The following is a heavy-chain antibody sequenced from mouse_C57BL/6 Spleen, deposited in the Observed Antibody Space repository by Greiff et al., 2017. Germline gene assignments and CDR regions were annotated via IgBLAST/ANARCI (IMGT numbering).Heavy chain of an antibody. J-gene: IGHJ4*01. CDR1: GFTFNTYA. CDR3: VRDRGGYDGGRAMDY. V-gene: IGHV10-3*01. CDR2: IRSKSSNYAT. D-gene: IGHD2-2*01. Sequence: EVQVVESGGGLVQPKGSLKLSCAASGFTFNTYAMHWVRQAPGKGLEWVARIRSKSSNYATYYADSVKDRFTISRDDSQSMLYLQMNNLTTEDTAMYYCVRDRGGYDGGRAMDYWGQGTSVTVSS.